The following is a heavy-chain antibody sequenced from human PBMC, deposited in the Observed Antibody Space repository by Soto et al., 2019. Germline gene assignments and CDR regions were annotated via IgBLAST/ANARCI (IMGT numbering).Heavy chain of an antibody. CDR1: DFTISNAW. J-gene: IGHJ6*02. V-gene: IGHV3-15*07. CDR3: TTGSVEGV. Sequence: EVQLVEAGGGLVKPGGSLRLSCAASDFTISNAWMNWVRQAPGKGLEWVGRIKTKTEGGATDYAAPLEGRFTTSRDDSKNTIFLQMNSRKTEDTAVYYCTTGSVEGVWGQGATVSVSS. D-gene: IGHD2-15*01. CDR2: IKTKTEGGAT.